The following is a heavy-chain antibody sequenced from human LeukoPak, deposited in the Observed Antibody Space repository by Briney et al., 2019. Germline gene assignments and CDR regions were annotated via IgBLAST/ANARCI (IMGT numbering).Heavy chain of an antibody. V-gene: IGHV3-23*01. J-gene: IGHJ4*02. CDR3: AKADYAGDQKYHFDY. D-gene: IGHD4-23*01. Sequence: GGTLRLSCKVSGLTFVNFGMSWVRQSPGKGLKWVAAISGSGVSTYYAESVKGRFTIFRDNAKNTLYLQMNTLRVEDTALYFCAKADYAGDQKYHFDYWGQGTLVSVSS. CDR1: GLTFVNFG. CDR2: ISGSGVST.